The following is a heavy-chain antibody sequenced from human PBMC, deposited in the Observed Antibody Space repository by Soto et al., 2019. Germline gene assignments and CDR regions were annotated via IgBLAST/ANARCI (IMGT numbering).Heavy chain of an antibody. D-gene: IGHD6-6*01. CDR2: ISAYNAHT. J-gene: IGHJ4*02. CDR3: ARVFRWSSSSWGFDS. V-gene: IGHV1-18*01. Sequence: QVQLVQSGAEVKKPGASVRVSCKASGYTFISYGITGVRQAPGQGLEWMGWISAYNAHTNYGQKFQDRVSLTTDTSTNTSYMEMRSLRSDDTAFYFCARVFRWSSSSWGFDSWGQGTLVTVSS. CDR1: GYTFISYG.